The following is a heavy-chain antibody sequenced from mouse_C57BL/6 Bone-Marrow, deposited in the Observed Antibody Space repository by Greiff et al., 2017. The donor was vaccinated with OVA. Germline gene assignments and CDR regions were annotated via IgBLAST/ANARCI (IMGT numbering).Heavy chain of an antibody. V-gene: IGHV1-61*01. CDR3: ARVVGRRFAY. CDR1: GYTFTSYW. J-gene: IGHJ3*01. CDR2: IYPSDSET. D-gene: IGHD1-1*02. Sequence: QVQLQQPGAELVKPGASVKLSCKASGYTFTSYWMHWVKQRPGQGLEWIGNIYPSDSETHYNQKFKDKATLTVDKSSSTAYMQLSSLTSEDSAVYCCARVVGRRFAYWGQGTLVTVSA.